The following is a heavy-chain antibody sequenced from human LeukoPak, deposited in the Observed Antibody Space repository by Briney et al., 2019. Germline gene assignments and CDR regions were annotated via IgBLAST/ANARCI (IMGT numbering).Heavy chain of an antibody. Sequence: GGSLRLSCGASGFTFSSHWMSWVRQAPGKGLEWVANINQDGSRKNYVGSVKGRFTISRDNAKNSLELQMNSLRVEDTAVYHCVRCDGYNSCYFDYWGQGTLVTVSS. J-gene: IGHJ4*02. CDR1: GFTFSSHW. V-gene: IGHV3-7*01. D-gene: IGHD5-24*01. CDR3: VRCDGYNSCYFDY. CDR2: INQDGSRK.